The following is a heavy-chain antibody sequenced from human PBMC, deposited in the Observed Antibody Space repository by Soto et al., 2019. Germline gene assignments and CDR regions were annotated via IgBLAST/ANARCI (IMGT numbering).Heavy chain of an antibody. V-gene: IGHV3-33*01. J-gene: IGHJ4*02. CDR2: IWYDGSNK. D-gene: IGHD5-12*01. Sequence: PGESLKISCAASGFTFSSYGMHWVRQAPGKGLEWVAVIWYDGSNKYYADSVKGRFTISRDNSKNTLYLQMNSLRAEDTAVYYCARDGGYSGYTSYYFDYWGQGTLVTVSS. CDR3: ARDGGYSGYTSYYFDY. CDR1: GFTFSSYG.